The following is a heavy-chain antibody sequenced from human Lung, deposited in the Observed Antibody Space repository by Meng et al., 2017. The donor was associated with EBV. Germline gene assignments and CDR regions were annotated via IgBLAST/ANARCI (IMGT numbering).Heavy chain of an antibody. CDR3: ARAVDTGYFDY. D-gene: IGHD5-18*01. CDR2: IYYSGST. CDR1: GRSISSGGYY. V-gene: IGHV4-31*01. Sequence: VPLQDSFQGLVQPYQTLSLTCTVSGRSISSGGYYWSWIRQHPGKSLEWIGYIYYSGSTYYNPSLKSLVSISVDTSNNQFSLKLSSVTAADTAVYYCARAVDTGYFDYWGQGTLVTVSS. J-gene: IGHJ4*02.